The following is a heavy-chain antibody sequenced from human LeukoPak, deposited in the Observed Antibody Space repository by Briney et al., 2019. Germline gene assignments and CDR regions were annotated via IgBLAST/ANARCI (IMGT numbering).Heavy chain of an antibody. J-gene: IGHJ4*02. V-gene: IGHV3-20*04. CDR3: GRDVYSSGLMGY. CDR2: INWNGGST. Sequence: GGSLRLSCAASGFTFNTYAMSWVRQAPGKGLEWVSGINWNGGSTGYADSVKGRFTISRDNAKNSLYLQMNSLRAEDTALYYCGRDVYSSGLMGYWGQGTLVTVSS. CDR1: GFTFNTYA. D-gene: IGHD6-19*01.